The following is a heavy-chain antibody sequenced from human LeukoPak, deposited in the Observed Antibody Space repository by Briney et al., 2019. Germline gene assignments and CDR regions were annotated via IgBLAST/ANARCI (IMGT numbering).Heavy chain of an antibody. CDR3: ARLTAVVPADHEYYYYMDV. CDR2: INPNSGGT. D-gene: IGHD2-2*01. Sequence: ASVKVSCKASGYTFTGYYMHWVRQAPGQGLEWMGRINPNSGGTNYAQKFQGRVTMTRDTSISTAYMELSRLRSDDTAVYYCARLTAVVPADHEYYYYMDVWGKGTTVTVSS. CDR1: GYTFTGYY. V-gene: IGHV1-2*06. J-gene: IGHJ6*03.